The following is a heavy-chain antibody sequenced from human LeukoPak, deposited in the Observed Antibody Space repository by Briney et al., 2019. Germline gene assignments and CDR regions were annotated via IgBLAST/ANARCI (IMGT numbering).Heavy chain of an antibody. Sequence: GASLKVSCKASGYTFTSYYMHWVRQAPGQGLEWMGIINPSGGSTSYAQKFQGRVTMTRVTSTSTVYMELSSLRSEDTAVYYCARVINYYDSSGNAFDIWGQGTMVTVSS. CDR2: INPSGGST. D-gene: IGHD3-22*01. V-gene: IGHV1-46*03. CDR1: GYTFTSYY. J-gene: IGHJ3*02. CDR3: ARVINYYDSSGNAFDI.